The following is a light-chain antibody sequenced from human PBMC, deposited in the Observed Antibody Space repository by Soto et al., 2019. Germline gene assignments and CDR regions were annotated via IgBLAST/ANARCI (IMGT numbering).Light chain of an antibody. Sequence: SVLTQPASVSGSPGQSITISCTGTSSDVGSYNLVSWYQQHPGKAPKLMIYEGSKRPSGVSNRFSGSKSGNTASLTISGLQAEDEADYYCCSHAGSSTSYVFGTGTKVTV. CDR1: SSDVGSYNL. V-gene: IGLV2-23*01. CDR2: EGS. CDR3: CSHAGSSTSYV. J-gene: IGLJ1*01.